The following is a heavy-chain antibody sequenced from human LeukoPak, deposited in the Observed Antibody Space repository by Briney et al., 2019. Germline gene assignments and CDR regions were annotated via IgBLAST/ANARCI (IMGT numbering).Heavy chain of an antibody. CDR1: DESLSGYY. CDR2: INRNGGT. V-gene: IGHV4-34*01. D-gene: IGHD6-19*01. CDR3: ARWDDSDWGFGS. J-gene: IGHJ4*02. Sequence: SETLSLTCSVSDESLSGYYWGWFRQPPGKGLEWIGEINRNGGTNYNPSLMSRVTISVDTSERQFSLKLSSVTAADTAVYYCARWDDSDWGFGSWGPGTLVTVSS.